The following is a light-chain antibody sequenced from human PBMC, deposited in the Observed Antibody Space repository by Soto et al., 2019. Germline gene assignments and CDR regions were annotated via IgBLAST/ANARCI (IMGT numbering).Light chain of an antibody. J-gene: IGKJ4*01. Sequence: VVMTQSPATLSVSPWERATLSCRASQSVSSDLAWYHQKPGQAPRLLIYGASTRATGIPARFSGSGSGTDFTLTISSLEPEDFAVYYCQQRSNWFTFGGGTKVDIK. CDR3: QQRSNWFT. V-gene: IGKV3-11*01. CDR2: GAS. CDR1: QSVSSD.